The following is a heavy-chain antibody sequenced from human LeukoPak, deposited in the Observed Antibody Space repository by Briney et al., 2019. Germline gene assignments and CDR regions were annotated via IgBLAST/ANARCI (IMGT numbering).Heavy chain of an antibody. CDR2: NYYSGST. J-gene: IGHJ3*02. CDR3: AREDFEGSGTPSGAFDI. Sequence: SETLSLTCTVSGGSISSYYWSWIRQPPGKGLEWIGYNYYSGSTNYNPSLKSRVTISVDTSKNQFSLKLSSVTAADTAVYYCAREDFEGSGTPSGAFDIWGQGTMVTVSS. V-gene: IGHV4-59*01. D-gene: IGHD3-10*01. CDR1: GGSISSYY.